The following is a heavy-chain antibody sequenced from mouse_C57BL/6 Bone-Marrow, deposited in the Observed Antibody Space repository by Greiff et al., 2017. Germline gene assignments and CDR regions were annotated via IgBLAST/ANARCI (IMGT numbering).Heavy chain of an antibody. CDR1: GFSLTSYG. D-gene: IGHD1-1*01. Sequence: VQLVESGPGLVQPSQSLSITCTVSGFSLTSYGVHWVRQSPGKGLEWLGVIWSGGSTDYTAAFISRLSISTDNSKSQVFFKMNSLQADDTAIYYCACYYYGISLYAMDYWGQGTSVTVSS. CDR2: IWSGGST. V-gene: IGHV2-2*01. J-gene: IGHJ4*01. CDR3: ACYYYGISLYAMDY.